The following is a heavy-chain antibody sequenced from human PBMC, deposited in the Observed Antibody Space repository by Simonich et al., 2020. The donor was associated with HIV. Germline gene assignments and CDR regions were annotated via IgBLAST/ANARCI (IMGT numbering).Heavy chain of an antibody. D-gene: IGHD6-6*01. CDR2: FYRSGST. J-gene: IGHJ4*02. V-gene: IGHV4-38-2*01. CDR1: GGSISSGYY. CDR3: ARGLAARLSHFDY. Sequence: QVQLQESGPGLVKPSGTLSLTCAVSGGSISSGYYWGWVRQPPGKGLEWVGGFYRSGSTYYNPSLKSRVTISVDTSKNQFSLKLSSVTAADTAVYYCARGLAARLSHFDYWGQGTLVTVSS.